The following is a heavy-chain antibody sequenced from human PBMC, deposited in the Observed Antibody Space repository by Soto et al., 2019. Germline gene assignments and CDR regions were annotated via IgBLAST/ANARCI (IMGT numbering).Heavy chain of an antibody. CDR3: AITTADYYAYFDY. D-gene: IGHD3-10*01. Sequence: EVQVVESGGGLVQPGGSLRLSCAASGVTFSKCSMNWVRQAPGKGQEWVSYISSSSSYIYYADSVKGRFAISRDNAKNSMYLQMNSLRDEDTAVYYCAITTADYYAYFDYWGQGTLVTVSS. J-gene: IGHJ4*02. V-gene: IGHV3-48*02. CDR2: ISSSSSYI. CDR1: GVTFSKCS.